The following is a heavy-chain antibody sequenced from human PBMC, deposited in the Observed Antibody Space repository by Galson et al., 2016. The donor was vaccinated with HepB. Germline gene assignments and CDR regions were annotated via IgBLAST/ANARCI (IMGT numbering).Heavy chain of an antibody. CDR3: TRATYDFWSGYSTPVGFLDY. CDR2: IRSKAYGETT. V-gene: IGHV3-49*03. J-gene: IGHJ4*02. D-gene: IGHD3-3*01. Sequence: SLRLSCAGSGFTFGDYAMSWFRQAPGKGLEWVGLIRSKAYGETTEYAASVKGRFTLSRDDSKSIAYLHMYSLKTEATAVYYCTRATYDFWSGYSTPVGFLDYWGQGALLTVAS. CDR1: GFTFGDYA.